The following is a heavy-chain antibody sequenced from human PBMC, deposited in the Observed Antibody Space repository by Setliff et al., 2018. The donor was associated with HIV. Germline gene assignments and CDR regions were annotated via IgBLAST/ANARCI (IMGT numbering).Heavy chain of an antibody. CDR2: INHSGNT. J-gene: IGHJ4*02. CDR3: ARQGAVTGHSFDY. V-gene: IGHV4-34*01. Sequence: PSETLSLTCAVYGGSFSDFYWSWIRQTPGKGLEWIGEINHSGNTYYNPSLKSRVTISVDTSKNHFSPRLSSVTAADTAVYYCARQGAVTGHSFDYWGQGALVTVSS. D-gene: IGHD6-19*01. CDR1: GGSFSDFY.